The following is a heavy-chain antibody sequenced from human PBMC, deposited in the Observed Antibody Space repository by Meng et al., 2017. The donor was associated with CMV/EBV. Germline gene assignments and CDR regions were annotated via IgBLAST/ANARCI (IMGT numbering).Heavy chain of an antibody. CDR2: IYTSGST. CDR3: AREIVVVPAAIDNWFDP. V-gene: IGHV4-4*07. J-gene: IGHJ5*02. D-gene: IGHD2-2*02. CDR1: GGSISSYY. Sequence: QVQRVESGPGLGKPSETLHLTCTVFGGSISSYYWSWIRQPAGKGLEWIGRIYTSGSTNYNPSLKSRVTMSVDTSKNQFSLKLSSVTAADTAVYYCAREIVVVPAAIDNWFDPWGQGTLVTVSS.